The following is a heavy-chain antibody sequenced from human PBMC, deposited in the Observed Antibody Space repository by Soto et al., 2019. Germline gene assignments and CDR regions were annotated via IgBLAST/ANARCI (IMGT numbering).Heavy chain of an antibody. V-gene: IGHV3-23*01. CDR1: GFTFRNYA. CDR3: AKGSGWVDY. D-gene: IGHD6-19*01. CDR2: LGGSGGST. J-gene: IGHJ4*02. Sequence: GGSLRLSCAASGFTFRNYAMSWVRQAPGRGLEWVSDLGGSGGSTYYADSVKGRFTIFRDNSKNTLYLQMNSLTAEDTAIYYCAKGSGWVDYWGQGTPVTVSS.